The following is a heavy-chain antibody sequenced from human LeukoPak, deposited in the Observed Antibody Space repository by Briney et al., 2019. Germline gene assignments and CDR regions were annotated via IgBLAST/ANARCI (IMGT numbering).Heavy chain of an antibody. J-gene: IGHJ3*02. D-gene: IGHD6-19*01. CDR3: AKDHQWLVPGGAFDI. V-gene: IGHV3-66*01. CDR2: IYSGGST. Sequence: GGSLRLSCAASGFTVSTNYMSWVRQAPGKGLEWVSVIYSGGSTYYADSVKGRFTISRDNSKNTLYLQMNSLRAEDTAVYYCAKDHQWLVPGGAFDIWGQGTMVTVSS. CDR1: GFTVSTNY.